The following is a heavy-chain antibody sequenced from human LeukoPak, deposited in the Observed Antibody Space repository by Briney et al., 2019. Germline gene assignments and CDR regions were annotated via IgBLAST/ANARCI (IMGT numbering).Heavy chain of an antibody. V-gene: IGHV1-46*01. Sequence: ASVKVSCKASGDTFTSYYMHWVRQAPGQGPEWMGIINPRGGSTDYAQKFQGRITMTSDTSTSTVYMELNSLRSDDTAVYFCARVGSAAATADYWGQGTLVTVSS. CDR3: ARVGSAAATADY. D-gene: IGHD6-25*01. J-gene: IGHJ4*02. CDR1: GDTFTSYY. CDR2: INPRGGST.